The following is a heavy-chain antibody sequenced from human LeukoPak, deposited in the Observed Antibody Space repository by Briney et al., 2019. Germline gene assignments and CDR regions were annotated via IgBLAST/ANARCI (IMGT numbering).Heavy chain of an antibody. J-gene: IGHJ3*01. CDR1: AITYTSYW. Sequence: PGGSLRLFCAASAITYTSYWMHCVRQAPGKGLVWVSRINSDGSSTSYADSVKGRFTISRDNAKNTLYLQMNSLRAEDTAVYYCARDQYSSTWYRGAFDVWGQGTMVSVSS. CDR2: INSDGSST. CDR3: ARDQYSSTWYRGAFDV. D-gene: IGHD6-13*01. V-gene: IGHV3-74*01.